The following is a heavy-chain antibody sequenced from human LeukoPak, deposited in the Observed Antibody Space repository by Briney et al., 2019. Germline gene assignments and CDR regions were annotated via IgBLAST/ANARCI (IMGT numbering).Heavy chain of an antibody. CDR2: VNPNSGGT. V-gene: IGHV1-2*02. Sequence: ASVKVSCKASGFTFTGYYIHWVRQAPGQGLEWMGWVNPNSGGTKYAQKFQGRVSMTSDTSISTAYTELSRLTSDDTAVYYCARDTYGGNWSLGYWGQGTLVTVSS. CDR3: ARDTYGGNWSLGY. J-gene: IGHJ4*02. D-gene: IGHD4-23*01. CDR1: GFTFTGYY.